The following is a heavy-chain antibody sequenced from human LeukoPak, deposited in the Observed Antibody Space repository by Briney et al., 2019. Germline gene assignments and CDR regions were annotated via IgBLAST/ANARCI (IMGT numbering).Heavy chain of an antibody. D-gene: IGHD2-2*01. Sequence: PGGPLSFPCGASGFPFSSYWLSWAPRAPGEGLEWVANIKQGGREKYYVDPVKARFPISRANAKNSLYLQMNSLRAEDTAVYYCARAYNEDCSSTSCYRGYGMDVWGQGTTVTVSS. CDR2: IKQGGREK. CDR3: ARAYNEDCSSTSCYRGYGMDV. V-gene: IGHV3-7*01. J-gene: IGHJ6*02. CDR1: GFPFSSYW.